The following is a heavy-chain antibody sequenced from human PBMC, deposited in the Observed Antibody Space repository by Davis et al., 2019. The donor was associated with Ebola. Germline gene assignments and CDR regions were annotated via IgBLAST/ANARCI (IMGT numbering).Heavy chain of an antibody. J-gene: IGHJ4*02. CDR1: GFTFSKFG. Sequence: PGGSLRLSCATSGFTFSKFGMHWVRQAPGKGLEWVAVIWHDGSHKYYADSVKGRFTISRDNSKDSLYLQMDYLRAEDTALYFCARGASDRDTFDYWGQGTLVTVSS. V-gene: IGHV3-33*01. D-gene: IGHD5-18*01. CDR2: IWHDGSHK. CDR3: ARGASDRDTFDY.